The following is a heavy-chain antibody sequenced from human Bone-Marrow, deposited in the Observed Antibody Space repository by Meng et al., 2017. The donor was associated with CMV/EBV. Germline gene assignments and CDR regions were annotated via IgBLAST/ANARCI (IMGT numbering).Heavy chain of an antibody. CDR1: GFTFSDYY. CDR3: ARDTSGYCSSTSCYKSYGMDV. CDR2: ISSSSSYI. V-gene: IGHV3-11*06. J-gene: IGHJ6*02. D-gene: IGHD2-2*02. Sequence: GESLKISCAASGFTFSDYYMSWIRQAPGKGLEWVSSISSSSSYIYYADSVKGRFTISRDNAKNSLYLQMNSLRAEDTAVYYCARDTSGYCSSTSCYKSYGMDVWGQGTTVTVSS.